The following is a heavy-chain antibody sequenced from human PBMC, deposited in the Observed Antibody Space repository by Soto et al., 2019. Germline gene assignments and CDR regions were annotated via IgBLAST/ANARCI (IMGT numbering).Heavy chain of an antibody. CDR3: ARERVSSSWYEGFDY. CDR2: IKQDGSEK. J-gene: IGHJ4*02. Sequence: GESLKISCAASGFTFSSYWMSWVRQAPGKGLEWVANIKQDGSEKYYVDSVKGRFTISRDNAKNSLYLQMNSLRAEDTAVYYCARERVSSSWYEGFDYWGQGTLVTVSS. CDR1: GFTFSSYW. V-gene: IGHV3-7*03. D-gene: IGHD6-13*01.